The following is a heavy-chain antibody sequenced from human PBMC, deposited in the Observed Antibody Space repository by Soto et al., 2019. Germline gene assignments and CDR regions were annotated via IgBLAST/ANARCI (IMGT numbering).Heavy chain of an antibody. CDR2: IYYSGST. V-gene: IGHV4-59*01. CDR3: ARVVDVAAAGNWFDP. CDR1: GGSISSYY. Sequence: SETLSLTCTFSGGSISSYYWSWIRQPTGKGLEWIGYIYYSGSTNYNPSLKSRVTISVDTSKNQFSLKLSSVTAADTAVYYCARVVDVAAAGNWFDPWGQGTLVTVSS. D-gene: IGHD6-13*01. J-gene: IGHJ5*02.